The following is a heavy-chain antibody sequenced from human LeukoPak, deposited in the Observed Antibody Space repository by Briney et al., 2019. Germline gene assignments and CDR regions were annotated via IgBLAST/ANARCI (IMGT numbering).Heavy chain of an antibody. CDR3: AGDEEMATITLHY. V-gene: IGHV1-69*05. J-gene: IGHJ4*02. CDR1: GGTFSSYA. D-gene: IGHD5-24*01. CDR2: IIPIFGTA. Sequence: GASVKVSCKASGGTFSSYAISWVRQAPGQGLEWMGGIIPIFGTANYAQKFQGRVTITTDESTSTAYMELSSLRSEDTAVYYCAGDEEMATITLHYWGQGTLVTVSS.